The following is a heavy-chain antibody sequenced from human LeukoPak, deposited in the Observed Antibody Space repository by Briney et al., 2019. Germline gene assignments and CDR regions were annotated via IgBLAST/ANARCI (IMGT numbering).Heavy chain of an antibody. D-gene: IGHD6-13*01. V-gene: IGHV1-18*01. CDR1: GYTFTSYG. CDR3: ARGRAGEQQLVDY. J-gene: IGHJ4*02. CDR2: NSAYNSNT. Sequence: ASVKVSCMASGYTFTSYGITWVRQAPGQGLEWMGWNSAYNSNTNYAQKLQGRVTMTTDTSTSTAYMELRSLRSDDTAVYYCARGRAGEQQLVDYWGQGTLVAVSS.